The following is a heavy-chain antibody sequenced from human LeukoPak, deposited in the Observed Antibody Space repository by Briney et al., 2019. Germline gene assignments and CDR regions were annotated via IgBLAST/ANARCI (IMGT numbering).Heavy chain of an antibody. D-gene: IGHD3-10*01. Sequence: LGASVKVSCKASGYTFTGYYMHWVRQAPGQGLEWMGWINPNSGGTNYAQKFQGRVTMTRDTSISTAYMELSRLRSDDTAVYYCARDRFPGGDYYYMDVWGKGTTVTVSS. CDR2: INPNSGGT. CDR1: GYTFTGYY. J-gene: IGHJ6*03. CDR3: ARDRFPGGDYYYMDV. V-gene: IGHV1-2*03.